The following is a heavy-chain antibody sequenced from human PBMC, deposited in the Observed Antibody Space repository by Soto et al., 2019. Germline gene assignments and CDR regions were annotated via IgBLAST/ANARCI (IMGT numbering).Heavy chain of an antibody. D-gene: IGHD1-26*01. CDR3: ARDDSGFVGSHYFDYFNY. CDR1: GNTVPNYA. CDR2: INGGNGNT. Sequence: QVQLVQSGAELKKPGASVKVSCKASGNTVPNYAIHWVRQAPGQRLEWMGWINGGNGNTYYSEHFQGRVTFTRDTSAGTVYMQLSSLTSEDTAVYYCARDDSGFVGSHYFDYFNYWGRGALVTVST. V-gene: IGHV1-3*01. J-gene: IGHJ4*02.